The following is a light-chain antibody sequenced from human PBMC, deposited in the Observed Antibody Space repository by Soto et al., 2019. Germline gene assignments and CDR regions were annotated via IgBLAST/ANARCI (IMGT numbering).Light chain of an antibody. CDR1: QSVDVY. J-gene: IGKJ3*01. CDR3: QPRSNWPPECT. V-gene: IGKV3-11*01. Sequence: EIVLTQSPATLSLSPGERATLSCRASQSVDVYLAWYQQKPGQAPRILIYDASNRAPGIPDRFSGSGSGTDFTLTISSLEPDDFAVYYCQPRSNWPPECTFGPGTKVDIK. CDR2: DAS.